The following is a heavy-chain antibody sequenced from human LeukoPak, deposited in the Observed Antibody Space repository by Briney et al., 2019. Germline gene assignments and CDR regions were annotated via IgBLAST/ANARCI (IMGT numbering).Heavy chain of an antibody. D-gene: IGHD3-22*01. Sequence: SVKVSCKASGGTFSSYAISWVRQAPGQGLEWMGGIIPIFGTANYAQKFQGRVTITADESTSTAYMELSSLRSEDTAVYYCARELGGDYYDSSGYVPYFDYWGQGTLVTVSS. CDR1: GGTFSSYA. CDR2: IIPIFGTA. V-gene: IGHV1-69*01. J-gene: IGHJ4*02. CDR3: ARELGGDYYDSSGYVPYFDY.